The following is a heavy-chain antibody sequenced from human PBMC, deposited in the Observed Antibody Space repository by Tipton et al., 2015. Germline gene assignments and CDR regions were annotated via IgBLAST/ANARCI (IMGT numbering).Heavy chain of an antibody. CDR3: ARIISDGFYFDY. CDR1: GGSISSGYS. Sequence: TLSLTCAVSGGSISSGYSWTWVRQPPGKGLGWIGLTFHPGGARYNPSLKSRVAISVDRSRNQFSLELTSVTAADTAVYYCARIISDGFYFDYWGQGTLVTVSS. CDR2: TFHPGGA. D-gene: IGHD2-21*02. J-gene: IGHJ4*02. V-gene: IGHV4-30-2*01.